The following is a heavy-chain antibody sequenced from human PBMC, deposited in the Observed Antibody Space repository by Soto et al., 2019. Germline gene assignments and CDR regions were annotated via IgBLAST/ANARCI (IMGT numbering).Heavy chain of an antibody. CDR3: AKPYDSSGYYYEDY. CDR2: FSGSGDST. D-gene: IGHD3-22*01. Sequence: GGSLRLSCAASGFTFSSYAMSWVRQAPGKGLEWVSAFSGSGDSTYYADFVKGRFTISRDNSKNTVYLQMNSLRAEDTAVYYCAKPYDSSGYYYEDYWGQGTLVTVSS. J-gene: IGHJ4*02. V-gene: IGHV3-23*01. CDR1: GFTFSSYA.